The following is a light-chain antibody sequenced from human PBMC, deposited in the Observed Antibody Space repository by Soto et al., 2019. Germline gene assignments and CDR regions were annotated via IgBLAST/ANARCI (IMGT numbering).Light chain of an antibody. CDR2: DAS. CDR3: QQRGNWPFT. V-gene: IGKV3-11*01. J-gene: IGKJ5*01. CDR1: QSVSSN. Sequence: EIVLTQSPATLSLSPRERATLSCRASQSVSSNLACYQQKPGQAPRHLIYDASTRATGIPARFSGSGSGTDFTLTISSLEPEDFAVYYCQQRGNWPFTFGQGTRLEIK.